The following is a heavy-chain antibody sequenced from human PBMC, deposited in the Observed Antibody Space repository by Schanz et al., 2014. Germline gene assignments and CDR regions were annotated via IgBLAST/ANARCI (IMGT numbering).Heavy chain of an antibody. D-gene: IGHD2-15*01. CDR2: ISRSSGTI. CDR3: ARLHSPYAFDI. V-gene: IGHV3-48*02. Sequence: EVQLVESGGGLIQPGGSLRLSCAASGFTFSTSSMNWVRQAPGRGLEWVSYISRSSGTIYYADSVKGRFTISRDNAKNSLYLQMNSLEDEDTAVYYCARLHSPYAFDIWGQGTMVTVSS. J-gene: IGHJ3*02. CDR1: GFTFSTSS.